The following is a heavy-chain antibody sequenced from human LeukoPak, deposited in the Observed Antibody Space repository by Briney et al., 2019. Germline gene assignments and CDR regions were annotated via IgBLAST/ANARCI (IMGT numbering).Heavy chain of an antibody. V-gene: IGHV3-23*01. CDR2: ISDSGGST. Sequence: PGGSLRLSCAASGFTFNTYAMTWVRQAPGKGLEWVSGISDSGGSTYYADSVKGRFTISRDNSKNTLYLQMNSLRAEDTAVYYCAKTRGTHNFDYWGQGTLVTVSS. CDR1: GFTFNTYA. CDR3: AKTRGTHNFDY. D-gene: IGHD3-10*01. J-gene: IGHJ4*02.